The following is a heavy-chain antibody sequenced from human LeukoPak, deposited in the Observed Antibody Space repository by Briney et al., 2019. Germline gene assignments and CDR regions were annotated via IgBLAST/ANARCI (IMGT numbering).Heavy chain of an antibody. V-gene: IGHV1-69*13. CDR2: IIPIFGTA. CDR3: ARVSRPMTTVTTLFDY. CDR1: GGTFSSYA. J-gene: IGHJ4*02. Sequence: GASVKVSCKASGGTFSSYAISWVRQAPGQGLEWMGGIIPIFGTANYAQKFQGRVTITADESTSTAYMELSSLRSEDTAVYYCARVSRPMTTVTTLFDYWGQGTLVTVSS. D-gene: IGHD4-17*01.